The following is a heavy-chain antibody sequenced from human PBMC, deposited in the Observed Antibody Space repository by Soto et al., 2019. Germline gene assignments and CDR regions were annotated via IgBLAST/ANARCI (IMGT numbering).Heavy chain of an antibody. V-gene: IGHV3-23*01. CDR3: AKHLNRVQTSQVDAFDI. J-gene: IGHJ3*02. D-gene: IGHD1-1*01. CDR1: GFTFSSYA. CDR2: ISGSGGST. Sequence: GGSLRLSCAASGFTFSSYAMSWVRQAPGKGLEWVSAISGSGGSTYYADSVKGRFTITRDNSKNTLYLQMNSLRAEDTAVYYCAKHLNRVQTSQVDAFDIWGQGTMVTVSS.